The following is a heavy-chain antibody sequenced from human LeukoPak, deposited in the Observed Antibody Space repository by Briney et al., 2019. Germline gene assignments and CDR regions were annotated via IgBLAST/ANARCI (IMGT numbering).Heavy chain of an antibody. CDR1: GFTFSSYA. V-gene: IGHV3-21*01. Sequence: PGGSLRLSCAASGFTFSSYAMHWVRQAPGKGLEWVSSISGTGDYIYYADSVKGRFTISRDNGKNSLFLQMNSLRVEDTAVYYCARREPTGCSGTSCFAGPVGNWGQGTLVTVSS. CDR3: ARREPTGCSGTSCFAGPVGN. J-gene: IGHJ4*02. D-gene: IGHD2-2*01. CDR2: ISGTGDYI.